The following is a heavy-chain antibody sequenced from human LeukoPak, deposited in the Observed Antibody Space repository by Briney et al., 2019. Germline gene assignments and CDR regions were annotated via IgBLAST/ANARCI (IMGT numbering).Heavy chain of an antibody. Sequence: GGSLRLSCAASGFTFSSYGMHWVRQAPGRGREGGPVIGYDGSNKYYADSVKGRFTISRDNSKNTLYLQMNSLRAEDTAVYYCARDFFTISYYYDSSGYYSPEPMNYWGQGTLVTVSS. CDR1: GFTFSSYG. CDR3: ARDFFTISYYYDSSGYYSPEPMNY. J-gene: IGHJ4*02. D-gene: IGHD3-22*01. CDR2: IGYDGSNK. V-gene: IGHV3-33*01.